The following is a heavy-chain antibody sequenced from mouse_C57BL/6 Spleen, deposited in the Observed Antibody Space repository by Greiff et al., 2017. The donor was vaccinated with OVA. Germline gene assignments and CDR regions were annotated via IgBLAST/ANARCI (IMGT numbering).Heavy chain of an antibody. J-gene: IGHJ2*01. Sequence: QVQLQQPGAELVKPGASVKLSCKASGYTFTSYWMQWVKQRPGQGLEWIGEIDPSDSYTNYNQKFKGKATLTVDTSSSAANMQLSSLTSEDSAVNYCARPAYYSNYDFDYWGQGTTLTVSS. CDR2: IDPSDSYT. CDR3: ARPAYYSNYDFDY. V-gene: IGHV1-50*01. CDR1: GYTFTSYW. D-gene: IGHD2-5*01.